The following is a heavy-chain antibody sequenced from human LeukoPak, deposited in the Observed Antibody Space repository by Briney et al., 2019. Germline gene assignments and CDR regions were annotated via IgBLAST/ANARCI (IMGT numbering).Heavy chain of an antibody. J-gene: IGHJ4*02. Sequence: SETLSLTCTVSGASISSYYWSWIRQPAGKGLEWIGRIYNSGSTNYNPSLKSRVTISVDTSKNQFSLKPTSVTAADSAVYYCARLSADSSSSRGFDYWGQGTLVTVSS. D-gene: IGHD2-2*01. CDR3: ARLSADSSSSRGFDY. CDR2: IYNSGST. CDR1: GASISSYY. V-gene: IGHV4-4*07.